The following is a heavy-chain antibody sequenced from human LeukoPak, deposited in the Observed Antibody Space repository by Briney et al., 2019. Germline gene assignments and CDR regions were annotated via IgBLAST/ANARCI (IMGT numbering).Heavy chain of an antibody. CDR3: VRDSRGIQLWARNGMDV. CDR1: GGSISSYY. D-gene: IGHD5-18*01. V-gene: IGHV4-4*07. J-gene: IGHJ6*02. CDR2: IYTSGST. Sequence: SETLSLTCTVSGGSISSYYWSWIRQPAGKGLEWIGRIYTSGSTNYNPSLKSRVTMSVDTSKNQFSLKLSSVTAADTAVYYCVRDSRGIQLWARNGMDVWGQGTTVTVSS.